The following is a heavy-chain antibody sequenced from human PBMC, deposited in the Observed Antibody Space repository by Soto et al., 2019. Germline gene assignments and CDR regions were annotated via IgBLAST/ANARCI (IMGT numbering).Heavy chain of an antibody. CDR1: GFTFSSYW. CDR3: ARDPWVTAMVYYYYGMDV. Sequence: GGSLRLSCAASGFTFSSYWMHWVRQAPGKGLVWVSRINSDGSSTSYADSVKGRFTISRDNAKNTLYLQMNSLRAEDTAVYYCARDPWVTAMVYYYYGMDVWGQGTTVTVSS. D-gene: IGHD5-18*01. CDR2: INSDGSST. J-gene: IGHJ6*02. V-gene: IGHV3-74*01.